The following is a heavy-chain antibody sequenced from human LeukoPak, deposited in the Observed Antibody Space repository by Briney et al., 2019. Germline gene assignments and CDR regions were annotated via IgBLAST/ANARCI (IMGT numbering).Heavy chain of an antibody. D-gene: IGHD6-13*01. J-gene: IGHJ6*03. CDR1: GGSISSYY. Sequence: SETLSLTCTVSGGSISSYYWGWIRQAPGKGMEWIGSIYNSGSAYFNTSLKSRATISLDTSKSQLSLILTSVTAADTAVYFCARGRPESSWYDYYYYYLDVWGKGTTVTVSS. CDR3: ARGRPESSWYDYYYYYLDV. CDR2: IYNSGSA. V-gene: IGHV4-39*07.